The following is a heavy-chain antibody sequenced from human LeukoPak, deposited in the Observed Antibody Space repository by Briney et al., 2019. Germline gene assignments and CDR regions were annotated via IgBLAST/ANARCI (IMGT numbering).Heavy chain of an antibody. D-gene: IGHD1-26*01. V-gene: IGHV3-74*01. CDR3: AKSIVGGTGLWDY. CDR1: GFTFSSYW. J-gene: IGHJ4*02. Sequence: PGGSLRLSCAASGFTFSSYWMHWVRQAPGKGLVWVSRINSDGSSTSYADSVKGRFTISRDNAKNTLYLQMNSLRAEDTAVYYCAKSIVGGTGLWDYWGQGTLVTVSS. CDR2: INSDGSST.